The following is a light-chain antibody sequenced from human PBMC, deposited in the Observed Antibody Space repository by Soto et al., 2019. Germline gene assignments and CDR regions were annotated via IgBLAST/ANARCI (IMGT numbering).Light chain of an antibody. CDR1: QDIKY. V-gene: IGKV1-33*01. J-gene: IGKJ2*01. Sequence: DIQMTQSPSSLSASVGDRVTITCQASQDIKYLNWYQQKSGKAPELLIYDVSNLETGVPPRFSGSGSGTDFTLTISSLDPEDIATYYCQQYDHLSTFGQGTKLEI. CDR3: QQYDHLST. CDR2: DVS.